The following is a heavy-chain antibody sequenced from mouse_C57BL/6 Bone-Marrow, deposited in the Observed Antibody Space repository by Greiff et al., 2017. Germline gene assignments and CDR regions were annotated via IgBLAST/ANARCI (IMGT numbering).Heavy chain of an antibody. J-gene: IGHJ4*01. D-gene: IGHD1-1*02. V-gene: IGHV5-6*01. CDR3: AEGVGDY. CDR2: ISSGGSYT. Sequence: EVKVVESGGDLVKPGGSLKLSCAASGFTFSSYGMSWVRQTPDKRLEWVATISSGGSYTYYPDSVKGRFTLSRDNAKNTLYLQMSSLKSEDTAMYYCAEGVGDYWGQGTSVTVSS. CDR1: GFTFSSYG.